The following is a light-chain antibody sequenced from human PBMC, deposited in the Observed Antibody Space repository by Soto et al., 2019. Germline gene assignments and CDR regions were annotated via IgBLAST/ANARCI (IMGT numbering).Light chain of an antibody. CDR3: CSYAGNSEV. CDR2: EVT. Sequence: QSALTQPASVSGSPGQSITIPCTGTSGDVGGYNLVSWYQQHPGKAPKLMISEVTERPSGVSNRFSGSKSGNTASLTISGLQPDDEDDYYCCSYAGNSEVFGTGTKLTVL. J-gene: IGLJ1*01. CDR1: SGDVGGYNL. V-gene: IGLV2-23*02.